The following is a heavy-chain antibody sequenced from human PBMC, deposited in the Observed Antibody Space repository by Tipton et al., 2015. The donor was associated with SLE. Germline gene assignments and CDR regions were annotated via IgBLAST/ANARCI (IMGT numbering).Heavy chain of an antibody. J-gene: IGHJ5*02. D-gene: IGHD5-12*01. V-gene: IGHV4-34*01. CDR1: GGSISGYY. CDR2: INHSGST. CDR3: ARAYSGYTTNWFGP. Sequence: LRLSCTVSGGSISGYYWSWIRQPPGKGLEWIGEINHSGSTYYNPSLKSRVTISVDTSKNQFSLKLSSVTAADTAVYYCARAYSGYTTNWFGPWGQGTLVTVSS.